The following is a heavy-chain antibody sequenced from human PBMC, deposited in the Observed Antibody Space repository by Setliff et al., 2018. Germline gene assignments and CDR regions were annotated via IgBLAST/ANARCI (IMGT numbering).Heavy chain of an antibody. CDR3: ARTGTYRYFDY. V-gene: IGHV4-61*09. CDR2: INRRGST. J-gene: IGHJ4*02. Sequence: PSETLSLTCTVSGGSVGNSFYYWNWLRQPAGKGLEWIGHINRRGSTNFTPSLKSRVTISLDTSKNQFSLKLTSVTAADTAVYYCARTGTYRYFDYWGQGTRVTVSS. CDR1: GGSVGNSFYY. D-gene: IGHD1-1*01.